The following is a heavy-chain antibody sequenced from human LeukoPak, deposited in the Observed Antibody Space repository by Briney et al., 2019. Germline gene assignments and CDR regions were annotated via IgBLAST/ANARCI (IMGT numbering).Heavy chain of an antibody. J-gene: IGHJ4*02. V-gene: IGHV1-46*01. CDR3: ARGLYCSSTSCYVGFDY. D-gene: IGHD2-2*01. Sequence: ASVKVSCKASGYTFTSYYMHWVRQAPGQGLEWMGIINPSGGSTSYAQKFQGRVTMTRDTSTSTVYMELSSLRSEDSAVYYCARGLYCSSTSCYVGFDYWGQGTLVTVSS. CDR2: INPSGGST. CDR1: GYTFTSYY.